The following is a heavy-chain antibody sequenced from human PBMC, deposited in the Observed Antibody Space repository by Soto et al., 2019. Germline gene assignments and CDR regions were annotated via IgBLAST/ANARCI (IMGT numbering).Heavy chain of an antibody. D-gene: IGHD4-17*01. CDR2: IYWDDDK. J-gene: IGHJ4*02. CDR1: GFSLSISAVG. V-gene: IGHV2-5*02. CDR3: ARLPVTNTGHYFDY. Sequence: QITLKESGPTLVKPTQTLTLTCTFSGFSLSISAVGVGWIRQPPGKALEWLALIYWDDDKRYSPSLKSRLTITQDTSKNQVVLTMANMDPVDTATYYCARLPVTNTGHYFDYWGQGTLVTVSS.